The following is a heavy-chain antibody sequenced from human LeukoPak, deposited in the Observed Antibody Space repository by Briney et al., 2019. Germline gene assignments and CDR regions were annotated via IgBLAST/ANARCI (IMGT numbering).Heavy chain of an antibody. CDR1: GYTFTSYG. J-gene: IGHJ4*02. D-gene: IGHD2-15*01. CDR3: TGAYCSGGSCYDDY. V-gene: IGHV1-18*01. CDR2: ISAYNGNT. Sequence: ASVKVSCKASGYTFTSYGISWVRQAPGQGLEWMGWISAYNGNTNYAQKLQGRVTMTTDTSTSTACMELRSLRSDDTAVYYCTGAYCSGGSCYDDYWGQGTLVTVSS.